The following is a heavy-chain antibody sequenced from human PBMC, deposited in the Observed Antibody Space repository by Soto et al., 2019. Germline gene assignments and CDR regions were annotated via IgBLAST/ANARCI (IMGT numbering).Heavy chain of an antibody. V-gene: IGHV1-18*04. Sequence: QVQLVQSGAEVKKPGASVKVSCKASGYTFTSYGISWVRQAPGQGLEWMGWISAYNGNTNYAQKLQVGVTMTPDTSESTAYMELRSLRSDDTAVYYGARGYDSSGLLLVRRYGMDVWGQGTKVTVTS. J-gene: IGHJ6*02. D-gene: IGHD3-22*01. CDR3: ARGYDSSGLLLVRRYGMDV. CDR2: ISAYNGNT. CDR1: GYTFTSYG.